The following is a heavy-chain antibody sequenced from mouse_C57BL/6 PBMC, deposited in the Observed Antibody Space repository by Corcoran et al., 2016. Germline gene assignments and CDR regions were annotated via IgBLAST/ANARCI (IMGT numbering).Heavy chain of an antibody. D-gene: IGHD2-5*01. CDR1: GYTFTTYG. V-gene: IGHV9-3*01. Sequence: QIQLVQSGPELKKPGETVKISCKASGYTFTTYGMSWVKQAPGKGLKWMGWINTYSGVPTYADDFKGRFAFSLETSASTAYLQINNLKNEDTATYFCARSYSNYERNFDYRGQGTTLTVSS. J-gene: IGHJ2*01. CDR2: INTYSGVP. CDR3: ARSYSNYERNFDY.